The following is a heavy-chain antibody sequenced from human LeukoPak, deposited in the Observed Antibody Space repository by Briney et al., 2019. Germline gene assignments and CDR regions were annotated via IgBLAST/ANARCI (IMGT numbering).Heavy chain of an antibody. CDR3: ARTYYYDSSGQYYFDY. CDR2: ISSSGSTI. CDR1: GFTFSDYY. V-gene: IGHV3-11*04. D-gene: IGHD3-22*01. Sequence: GGSLRLSCAASGFTFSDYYMSWIRQAPGKGLEWVSYISSSGSTIYYADSVKGRFTISRDNAKNSLYLQMNSLRAEDTAVYYCARTYYYDSSGQYYFDYWGQGTLVTVSS. J-gene: IGHJ4*02.